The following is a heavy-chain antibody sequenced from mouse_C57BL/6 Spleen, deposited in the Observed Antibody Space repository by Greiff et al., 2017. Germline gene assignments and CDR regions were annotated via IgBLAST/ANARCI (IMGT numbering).Heavy chain of an antibody. CDR1: GYTFTSYG. CDR2: IYPRSGNT. V-gene: IGHV1-81*01. Sequence: QVQLQQSGAELARPGASVKLSCKASGYTFTSYGISWVKQRTGQGLEWIGEIYPRSGNTYYNEKFKGKATLTADKSSSTAYMELRSLTSEESSVYFCARYYYGSSPYWYFEGWGTGTTVTVSS. J-gene: IGHJ1*03. CDR3: ARYYYGSSPYWYFEG. D-gene: IGHD1-1*01.